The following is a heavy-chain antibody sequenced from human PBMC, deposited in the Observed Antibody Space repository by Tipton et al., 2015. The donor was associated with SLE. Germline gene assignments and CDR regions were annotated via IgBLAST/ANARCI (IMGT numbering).Heavy chain of an antibody. D-gene: IGHD7-27*01. V-gene: IGHV4-39*07. J-gene: IGHJ5*02. CDR1: GGSISSGGYY. Sequence: TLSLTCTVSGGSISSGGYYWSWIRQPPGKGLEWIGEINHSGSTNYNPSLKSRLTILVDTSKNQFSLKLSSVTAADTAVYYCARGKGRNWGWGWFDPWGQGILVTVSS. CDR3: ARGKGRNWGWGWFDP. CDR2: INHSGST.